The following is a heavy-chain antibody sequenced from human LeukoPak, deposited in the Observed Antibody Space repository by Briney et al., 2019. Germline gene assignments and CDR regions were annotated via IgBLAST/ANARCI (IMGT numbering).Heavy chain of an antibody. J-gene: IGHJ3*02. CDR1: GYTLTNYY. D-gene: IGHD5-12*01. V-gene: IGHV1-46*01. Sequence: ASVTVSCKASGYTLTNYYIHWVRQAPGQGVEGMGIINPNGPSTSYPQQFQGRVTMTRDTSISTAYMELSRLRSDDTAVYYCARVVATTRGAFDIWGQGTMVTVSS. CDR2: INPNGPST. CDR3: ARVVATTRGAFDI.